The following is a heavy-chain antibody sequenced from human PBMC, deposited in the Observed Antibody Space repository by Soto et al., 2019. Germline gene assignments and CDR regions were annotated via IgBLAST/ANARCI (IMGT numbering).Heavy chain of an antibody. D-gene: IGHD5-18*01. CDR3: ARVLEGYTAMVPLYFDY. V-gene: IGHV1-18*04. Sequence: ASVKVSCKASGYTFTSYGISWVRQAPGQGLEWMGWISAYNGNTNYAQKLQGRVTMTTDTSTSTAYMELRSLRSDDTAVYYCARVLEGYTAMVPLYFDYWGQGTLVTVSS. CDR2: ISAYNGNT. J-gene: IGHJ4*02. CDR1: GYTFTSYG.